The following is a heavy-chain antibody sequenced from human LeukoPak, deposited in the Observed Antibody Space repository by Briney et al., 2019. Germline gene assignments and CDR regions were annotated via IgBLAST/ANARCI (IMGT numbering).Heavy chain of an antibody. D-gene: IGHD3-10*01. CDR2: INPNSGGT. CDR1: GYTFTDYY. J-gene: IGHJ5*02. CDR3: ARVRGYGSGKNWFDP. Sequence: ASVKVSCKASGYTFTDYYMHWVRQAPGQGLEWMGWINPNSGGTNYAQKFQGRVTMTRDTSISTAYMELSRLRSDDTAVYYCARVRGYGSGKNWFDPWGQGTLVTVSS. V-gene: IGHV1-2*02.